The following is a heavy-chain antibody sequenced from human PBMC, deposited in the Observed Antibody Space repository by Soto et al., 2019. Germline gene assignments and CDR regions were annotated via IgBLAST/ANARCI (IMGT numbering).Heavy chain of an antibody. CDR2: IVVGSGNT. CDR3: AADKGVAGYRSGPLGY. J-gene: IGHJ4*02. CDR1: GFTFTSSA. V-gene: IGHV1-58*01. D-gene: IGHD6-19*01. Sequence: VKVSCKASGFTFTSSAVQWVRQARGQRLEWIGWIVVGSGNTNYAQKFQERVTITRDMSTSTAYMELSSLRSEDAAVYYCAADKGVAGYRSGPLGYWGQGSLVIVSS.